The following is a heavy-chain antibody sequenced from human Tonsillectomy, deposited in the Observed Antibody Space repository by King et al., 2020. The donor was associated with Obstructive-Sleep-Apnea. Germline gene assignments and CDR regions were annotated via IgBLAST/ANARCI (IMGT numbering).Heavy chain of an antibody. CDR2: ISYDGSK. CDR1: GFTFSSYA. Sequence: VQLVESGGGVVQPGRSLRLSCAASGFTFSSYAMHWVRQAPGNGLEWVAVISYDGSKYYADSVKGRFTISRDNSKNTLYLQMNSLRAEDTAVYFCARDLSDEPGYDYYYYGMDVWGQGTTATVSS. D-gene: IGHD2-2*01. J-gene: IGHJ6*02. V-gene: IGHV3-30*04. CDR3: ARDLSDEPGYDYYYYGMDV.